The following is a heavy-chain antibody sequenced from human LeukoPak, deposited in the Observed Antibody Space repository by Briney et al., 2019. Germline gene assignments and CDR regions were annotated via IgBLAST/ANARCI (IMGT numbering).Heavy chain of an antibody. CDR2: IIPIFGIA. CDR3: AGARFSGSYSFDY. CDR1: GGTFSSYA. J-gene: IGHJ4*02. D-gene: IGHD1-26*01. Sequence: ASVKVSCKASGGTFSSYATSWVRQAPGQGLEWMGRIIPIFGIANYAQKFQGRVTITADKSTSTAYMELSSLRSEDTAVYYCAGARFSGSYSFDYWGQGTLVTVSS. V-gene: IGHV1-69*04.